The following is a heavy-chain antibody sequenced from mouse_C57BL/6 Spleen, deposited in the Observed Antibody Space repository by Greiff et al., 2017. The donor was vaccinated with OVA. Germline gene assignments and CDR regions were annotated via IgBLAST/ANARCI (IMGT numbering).Heavy chain of an antibody. D-gene: IGHD2-1*01. CDR3: ARQEYGNSLFDH. V-gene: IGHV1-61*01. J-gene: IGHJ2*01. CDR1: GYTFTSYW. Sequence: VQLQQPGAELVRPGSSVKLSCKASGYTFTSYWMDWVKQRPGQGLEWIGNIYPSDSETHYNQKFKDKATLTVDKSSSTAYMQLSSLTSEDSAVYYCARQEYGNSLFDHWGQGTTLTVSS. CDR2: IYPSDSET.